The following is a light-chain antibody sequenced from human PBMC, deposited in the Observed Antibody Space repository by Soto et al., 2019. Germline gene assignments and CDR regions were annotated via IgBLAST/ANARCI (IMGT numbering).Light chain of an antibody. Sequence: DIQVTQSPSSLSASVGDRVTITCRASQSISTYLNWYQQRPGKAPKLLIYAASNLQSGVPSRFGGSGSGTDFTLTISSLQAEDFATYYCQHSYSSPRTFGQGPKVEIK. J-gene: IGKJ1*01. CDR2: AAS. CDR1: QSISTY. CDR3: QHSYSSPRT. V-gene: IGKV1-39*01.